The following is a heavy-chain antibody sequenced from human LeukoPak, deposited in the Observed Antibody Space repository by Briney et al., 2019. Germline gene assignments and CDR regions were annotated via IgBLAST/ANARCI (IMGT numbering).Heavy chain of an antibody. V-gene: IGHV3-7*01. CDR3: ARDGWATSDY. J-gene: IGHJ4*02. Sequence: GSLRLSCAAYGFTFSSYWMSWVRQAPGKGLEWVANIKQDGSEKYYVDSVKGRFTISRDNAENSLYLQMNSLRAEDTAVYYCARDGWATSDYWGQGTLVTVSS. CDR1: GFTFSSYW. D-gene: IGHD3-10*01. CDR2: IKQDGSEK.